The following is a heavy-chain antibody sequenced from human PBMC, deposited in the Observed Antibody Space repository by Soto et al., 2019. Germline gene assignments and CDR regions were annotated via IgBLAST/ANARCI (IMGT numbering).Heavy chain of an antibody. Sequence: VKVSCKASGYTFTSYAMHWVRQAPGQRLEWMGWINAGNGNTKYSQKFQGRVTITRGTSASTAYMELSSLRSEDTAVYYCASSGYSGYDSPDAFDIWGQGTMVTVSS. CDR1: GYTFTSYA. CDR2: INAGNGNT. D-gene: IGHD5-12*01. V-gene: IGHV1-3*01. CDR3: ASSGYSGYDSPDAFDI. J-gene: IGHJ3*02.